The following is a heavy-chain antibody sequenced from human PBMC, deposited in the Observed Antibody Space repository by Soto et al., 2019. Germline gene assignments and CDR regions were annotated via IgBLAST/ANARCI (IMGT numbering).Heavy chain of an antibody. D-gene: IGHD3-22*01. CDR2: IYTSGST. Sequence: SETLSLTCTVSGGSISSYYWSWIRQPAGKGLEWIGRIYTSGSTNYNPSLKSRVTMSVDTSENQFSLKLSSVTAADTAVYYCARMDYYDSSGYGLFDYWGQGTLVTVSS. J-gene: IGHJ4*02. CDR1: GGSISSYY. V-gene: IGHV4-4*07. CDR3: ARMDYYDSSGYGLFDY.